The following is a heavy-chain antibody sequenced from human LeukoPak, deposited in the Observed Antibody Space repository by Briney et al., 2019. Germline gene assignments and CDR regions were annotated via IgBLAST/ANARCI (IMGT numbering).Heavy chain of an antibody. J-gene: IGHJ4*02. CDR1: GYSISRGYY. V-gene: IGHV4-38-2*02. D-gene: IGHD5-18*01. Sequence: SETLSLTCTVSGYSISRGYYWGWIRQPPGKGLEWIGAIYHSGSTYYNPSLKSRVTISVDASKNQFSLRLSSVTAADTAVYYCARLIGLWSPFDYWGQGALVAVSS. CDR3: ARLIGLWSPFDY. CDR2: IYHSGST.